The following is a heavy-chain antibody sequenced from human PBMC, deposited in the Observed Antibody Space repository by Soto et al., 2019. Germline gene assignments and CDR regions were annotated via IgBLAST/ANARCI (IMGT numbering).Heavy chain of an antibody. J-gene: IGHJ6*02. V-gene: IGHV1-18*04. CDR1: GYTFPSYG. Sequence: DSVKVSCKASGYTFPSYGISWVRQAPGQGLEWMGWISAYNGNTNYAQKLQGRVTMTTDTSTSTADMELRSLRADDAAVYYCASSDGGRAFWDYYYGMDVWGQGTTVTVSS. CDR2: ISAYNGNT. CDR3: ASSDGGRAFWDYYYGMDV. D-gene: IGHD2-15*01.